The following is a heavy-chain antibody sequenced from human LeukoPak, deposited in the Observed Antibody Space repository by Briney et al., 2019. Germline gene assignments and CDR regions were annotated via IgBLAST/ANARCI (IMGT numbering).Heavy chain of an antibody. V-gene: IGHV3-23*01. Sequence: QAGGSLRLSCAASGFAFSNYGMNWVRQAPGKGLEWVSGITGSGGTTYYADPVKGRFTISRDNSKNTLYLQMNSPRAEDTAAYYCAKDGNWARFENWGQGTLATVSS. CDR1: GFAFSNYG. D-gene: IGHD7-27*01. J-gene: IGHJ4*02. CDR2: ITGSGGTT. CDR3: AKDGNWARFEN.